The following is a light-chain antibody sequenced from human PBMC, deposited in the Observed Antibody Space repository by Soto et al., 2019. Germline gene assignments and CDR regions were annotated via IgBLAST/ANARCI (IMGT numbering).Light chain of an antibody. V-gene: IGLV2-14*01. J-gene: IGLJ1*01. CDR1: SSDIGGYDY. CDR3: SSYTPSATLYV. Sequence: QSALTQPASVSGSPGQSITISCTGTSSDIGGYDYVSWYQQHPGKSPKLLVYYVTSRPSGVSNRFSGSKSGNTASLNISGLKAEDEADYYCSSYTPSATLYVFGTGTKLTVL. CDR2: YVT.